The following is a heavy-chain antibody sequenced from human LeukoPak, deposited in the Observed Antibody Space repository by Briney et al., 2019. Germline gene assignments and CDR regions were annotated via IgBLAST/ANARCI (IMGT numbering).Heavy chain of an antibody. J-gene: IGHJ4*02. CDR1: GGSISSSSYY. D-gene: IGHD3-22*01. CDR2: IYYSGST. CDR3: ARANYYDSSGLRY. Sequence: SETLSLTCTVSGGSISSSSYYWGWIRQPPGKGLKWIGSIYYSGSTYYNPSLKSRVTISVDTSKNQFSLKLSSVTAADTAVYYCARANYYDSSGLRYWGQGTLATVSS. V-gene: IGHV4-39*07.